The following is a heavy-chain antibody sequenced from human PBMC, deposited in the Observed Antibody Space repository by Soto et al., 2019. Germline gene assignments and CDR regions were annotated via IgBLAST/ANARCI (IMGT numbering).Heavy chain of an antibody. CDR2: LSGSGGST. CDR1: GFTFSGYA. J-gene: IGHJ6*02. CDR3: ANPLDYDILTGYPITPSYGMAV. D-gene: IGHD3-9*01. Sequence: WGSLRLSCAAAGFTFSGYAMSWVRQAPGKGLEWVSALSGSGGSTYYADSVKGRFTISRDNSKNTLYLQLNSLRAEDTAVYYCANPLDYDILTGYPITPSYGMAVWGQGTTVTVSS. V-gene: IGHV3-23*01.